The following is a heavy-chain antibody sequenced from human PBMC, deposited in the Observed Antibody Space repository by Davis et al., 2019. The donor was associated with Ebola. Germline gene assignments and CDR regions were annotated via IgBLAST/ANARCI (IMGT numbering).Heavy chain of an antibody. CDR2: IYSGGST. V-gene: IGHV3-53*04. Sequence: GESLKISCAASGFTVSSNYMSWVRQAPGKGLEWVSVIYSGGSTYYADSVKGRFTISRHNSKNTLYLQINSLRAEDTAVYYCARVDSSSYDAFDIWGQGTMVTVSS. CDR1: GFTVSSNY. CDR3: ARVDSSSYDAFDI. J-gene: IGHJ3*02. D-gene: IGHD6-13*01.